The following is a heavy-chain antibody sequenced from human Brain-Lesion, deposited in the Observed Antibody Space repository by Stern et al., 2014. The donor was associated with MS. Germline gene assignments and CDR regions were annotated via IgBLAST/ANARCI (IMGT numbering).Heavy chain of an antibody. CDR2: IFNSGST. V-gene: IGHV4-61*02. J-gene: IGHJ6*02. CDR1: GGSISSGGYY. CDR3: ARGRVVPGFQYYATDV. Sequence: VQLVESGPGLVKPSQTLSLSCTVSGGSISSGGYYWSWIRQPAGKGLEWIGRIFNSGSTSYNPSLKSRFPISIDTSKNQFSLRLNSMTAADTAVYYCARGRVVPGFQYYATDVWGQGTTVIVSS. D-gene: IGHD2-2*01.